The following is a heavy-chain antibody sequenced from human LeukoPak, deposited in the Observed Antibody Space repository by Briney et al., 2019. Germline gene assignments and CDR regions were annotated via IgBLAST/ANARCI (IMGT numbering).Heavy chain of an antibody. CDR3: AREITMIVVTDAFDI. D-gene: IGHD3-22*01. V-gene: IGHV3-21*01. CDR1: GFTFSNYW. J-gene: IGHJ3*02. CDR2: ISSSSSYI. Sequence: GGSLRLSCAASGFTFSNYWMSWVRQAPGKGLEWVSSISSSSSYIYYADSVKGRFTISRDNAKNSLYLQMNSLRAEDTAVDYCAREITMIVVTDAFDIWGQGTMVTVSS.